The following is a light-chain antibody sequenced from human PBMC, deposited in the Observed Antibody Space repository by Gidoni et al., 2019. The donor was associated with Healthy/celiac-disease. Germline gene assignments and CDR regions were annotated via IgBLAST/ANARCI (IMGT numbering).Light chain of an antibody. CDR3: QQLNSYPLIT. V-gene: IGKV1-9*01. J-gene: IGKJ5*01. Sequence: DPVTITCRASQGISSYLAWYQQKPGKAPKLLIYAASTLQSGVPSRFSGSGSGTEFTLTISSLQPEDFATYYCQQLNSYPLITFGQGTRLEIK. CDR1: QGISSY. CDR2: AAS.